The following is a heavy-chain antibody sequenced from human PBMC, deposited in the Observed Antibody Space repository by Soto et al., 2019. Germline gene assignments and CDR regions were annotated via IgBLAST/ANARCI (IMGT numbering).Heavy chain of an antibody. CDR1: GFTFSSYW. CDR2: IKQDGSEK. J-gene: IGHJ4*02. D-gene: IGHD6-19*01. Sequence: EVQLVESGGGLVQPGGSLRLSCAASGFTFSSYWMSWVRQAPGKGLEWVPNIKQDGSEKYYVYSVKGRVTISRDNAKNSLYLQMNSLRAEDTAVYYCARDPDSSGWHVDYWGQGTMVTVSS. CDR3: ARDPDSSGWHVDY. V-gene: IGHV3-7*01.